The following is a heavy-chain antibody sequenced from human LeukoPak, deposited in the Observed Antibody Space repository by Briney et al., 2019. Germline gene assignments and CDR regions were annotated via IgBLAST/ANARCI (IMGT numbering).Heavy chain of an antibody. CDR2: INQDGSVK. Sequence: GGSLRLSCAASGLTFSDYWIIWFRQAPGKGLEWVGHINQDGSVKDYVDSVKGRFNISRDYSRNTLSLQMNSLRVEDTAIYYCVKDYRWLDDPDYWGQGTLVTVST. D-gene: IGHD6-19*01. CDR1: GLTFSDYW. V-gene: IGHV3-7*03. CDR3: VKDYRWLDDPDY. J-gene: IGHJ4*02.